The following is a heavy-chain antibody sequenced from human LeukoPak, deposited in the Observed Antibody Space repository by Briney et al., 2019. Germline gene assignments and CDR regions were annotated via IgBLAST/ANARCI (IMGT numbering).Heavy chain of an antibody. CDR2: INPSGGST. CDR1: GYTFTSYY. D-gene: IGHD5-18*01. Sequence: GASVKVSCKXSGYTFTSYYMHWVRQAPGQGLEWMGVINPSGGSTSYSQKFQGRVTMTRDTSTSTVYMELSSLRSEDTAVYYCARVSAMVTYDAFDIWGQGTMVTVSS. V-gene: IGHV1-46*01. J-gene: IGHJ3*02. CDR3: ARVSAMVTYDAFDI.